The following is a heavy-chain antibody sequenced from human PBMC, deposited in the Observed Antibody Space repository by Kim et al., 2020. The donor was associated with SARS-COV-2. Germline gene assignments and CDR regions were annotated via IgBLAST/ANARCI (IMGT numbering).Heavy chain of an antibody. CDR3: ASSSTGTTTPWGGPYYYYYGMDV. Sequence: SETLSLTCAVSGGSISSSNWWSWVRQPPGKGLEWIGEIYHSGSTNYNPSLKSRVTISVDKSKNQFSLKLSSVTAADTAVYYCASSSTGTTTPWGGPYYYYYGMDVWGQGTTVTVSS. CDR2: IYHSGST. J-gene: IGHJ6*02. CDR1: GGSISSSNW. D-gene: IGHD1-7*01. V-gene: IGHV4-4*02.